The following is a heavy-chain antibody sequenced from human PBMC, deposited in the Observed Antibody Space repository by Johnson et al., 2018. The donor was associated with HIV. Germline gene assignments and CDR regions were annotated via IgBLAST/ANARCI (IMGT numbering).Heavy chain of an antibody. CDR2: IWYDGSNK. V-gene: IGHV3-33*01. Sequence: VQLVESGGGVVQPWRSLRLSCAASGFTFSSYGMHWVRQAPGKGLEWVAVIWYDGSNKYYADSVKGRFTISRDNSKNTLYLQMNSLRAEDTAMYYCARGPILEWLSGDGFDMWGQGTMVTVYS. D-gene: IGHD3-3*01. CDR3: ARGPILEWLSGDGFDM. J-gene: IGHJ3*02. CDR1: GFTFSSYG.